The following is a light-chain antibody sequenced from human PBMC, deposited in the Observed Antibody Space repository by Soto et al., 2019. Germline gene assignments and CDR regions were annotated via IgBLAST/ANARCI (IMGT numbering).Light chain of an antibody. CDR1: QSVGSS. V-gene: IGKV3-11*01. CDR2: DAT. CDR3: QQRSDWPPFT. J-gene: IGKJ4*01. Sequence: EIVLTQSPATLCLSPGERATLSCRASQSVGSSLAWYQQRPGQAPTLLIYDATNRATGIPVRFRGSGSWTDFTLTISSLEPEAFAVYYCQQRSDWPPFTFGGGTRVEIK.